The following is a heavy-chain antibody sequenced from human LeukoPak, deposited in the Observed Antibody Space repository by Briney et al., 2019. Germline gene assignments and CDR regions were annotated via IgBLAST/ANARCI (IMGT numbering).Heavy chain of an antibody. CDR2: IYYSGST. CDR1: GGSINTYF. CDR3: ARGWQQLDY. Sequence: SETLSLTCTVSGGSINTYFWSWVRQPPGKGLEWVGYIYYSGSTNYNPSLKSRVTMSVDTSKNQFSLKLNSVTAADTAVYYCARGWQQLDYWGQGTLVTVSS. J-gene: IGHJ4*02. V-gene: IGHV4-59*12. D-gene: IGHD6-13*01.